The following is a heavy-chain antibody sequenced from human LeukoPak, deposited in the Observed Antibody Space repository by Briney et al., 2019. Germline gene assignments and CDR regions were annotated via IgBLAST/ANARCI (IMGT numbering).Heavy chain of an antibody. CDR2: ISAYNGNT. Sequence: ASVKVSCKASGYTFTSYGISWVRQAPGQGLEWMGWISAYNGNTNYAQKLQGRVTMTTDTSTSTAYMELRSLRSDDTAVYYCARDGIVGRPGGIIAAAAQPKDYYYYYGMDVWGQGTTVTVSS. V-gene: IGHV1-18*01. D-gene: IGHD6-13*01. CDR3: ARDGIVGRPGGIIAAAAQPKDYYYYYGMDV. CDR1: GYTFTSYG. J-gene: IGHJ6*02.